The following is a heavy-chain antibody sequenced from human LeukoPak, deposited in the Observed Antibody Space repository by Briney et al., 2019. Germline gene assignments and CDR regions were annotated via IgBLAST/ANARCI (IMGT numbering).Heavy chain of an antibody. Sequence: SETLSLTCTVSGGSISSSSYYWGWIRQPPGKGLEWIGTIYYSGSTFSNPYFRSRVTISVDTSQNQFSLKLSSVTAADTAVYYCARQVRDSSGYLDWFDPWGQGTLVTVSS. D-gene: IGHD3-22*01. V-gene: IGHV4-39*01. CDR2: IYYSGST. CDR3: ARQVRDSSGYLDWFDP. CDR1: GGSISSSSYY. J-gene: IGHJ5*02.